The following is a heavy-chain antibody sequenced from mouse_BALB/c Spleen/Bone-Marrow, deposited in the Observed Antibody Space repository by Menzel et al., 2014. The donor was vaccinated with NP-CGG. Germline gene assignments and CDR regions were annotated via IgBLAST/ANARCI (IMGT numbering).Heavy chain of an antibody. J-gene: IGHJ2*01. CDR1: GFSLTSYG. V-gene: IGHV2-9*02. CDR3: ARVIRYESYFDY. Sequence: QVQLQQSGPGLVAPSQSLSITCTVSGFSLTSYGVHWVRQPPGKGLEWLGVIWAGGSTNYNSALMSRLSISKDNSKSQVFLKMNSLQTDDTAMCYCARVIRYESYFDYWGQGTTLTVSS. CDR2: IWAGGST. D-gene: IGHD2-14*01.